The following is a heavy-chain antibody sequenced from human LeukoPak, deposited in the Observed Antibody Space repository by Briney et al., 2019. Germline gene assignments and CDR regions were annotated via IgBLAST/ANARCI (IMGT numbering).Heavy chain of an antibody. Sequence: GRSLRLSCAASGFTFSSYGMHWVRQAPGKGLEWVAVISYDGSNKYYADSVKGRFTISRDNSKNTLYLQMNSLRAEDTAVYYCAKGGSGYYSTDYWGQGTLVTVSS. CDR3: AKGGSGYYSTDY. CDR1: GFTFSSYG. CDR2: ISYDGSNK. D-gene: IGHD3-22*01. J-gene: IGHJ4*02. V-gene: IGHV3-30*18.